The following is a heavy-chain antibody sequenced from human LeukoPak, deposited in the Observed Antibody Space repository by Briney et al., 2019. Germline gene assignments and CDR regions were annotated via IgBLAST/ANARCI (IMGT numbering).Heavy chain of an antibody. D-gene: IGHD6-13*01. V-gene: IGHV4-39*01. Sequence: SETLSLTCTVSGGSVSTTGYYWAWIRQPPGKGLEWIASIYYSGSTYYNSSLKSRVTISVDTSRNQFSLKLSSVTAADTALYYCASDKGYSNNYFDYWGQGTLVTVSS. CDR3: ASDKGYSNNYFDY. J-gene: IGHJ4*01. CDR1: GGSVSTTGYY. CDR2: IYYSGST.